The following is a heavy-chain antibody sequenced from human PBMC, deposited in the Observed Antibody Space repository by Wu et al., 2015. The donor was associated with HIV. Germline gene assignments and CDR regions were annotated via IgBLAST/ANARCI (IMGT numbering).Heavy chain of an antibody. CDR3: ARDRICGGDCYHVFDI. CDR1: GDGFTSYA. D-gene: IGHD2-21*02. CDR2: ISAYNGNT. V-gene: IGHV1-18*04. J-gene: IGHJ3*02. Sequence: QVHLVQFGGEVKKPGSSVKVTCKASGDGFTSYAVSWVRQAPGQGLEWMGWISAYNGNTNYAQKLQGRVTMTTDTSTTTAYMELRSLRSDDTAVYYCARDRICGGDCYHVFDIWGQGTMVTVSS.